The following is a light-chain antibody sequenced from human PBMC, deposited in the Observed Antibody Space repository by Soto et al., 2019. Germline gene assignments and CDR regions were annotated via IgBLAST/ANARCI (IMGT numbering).Light chain of an antibody. CDR2: GAS. V-gene: IGKV3-20*01. CDR3: QVYGDSSPT. Sequence: EIVLTQSPGTLSLSPGERATLSCRASQTISNSYSAWYQQKPGQAPRLLIYGASTRATGIPERFSGSGSGTAFTLTISRLEPGDFPVYYCQVYGDSSPTFGQGPKVQIK. J-gene: IGKJ1*01. CDR1: QTISNSY.